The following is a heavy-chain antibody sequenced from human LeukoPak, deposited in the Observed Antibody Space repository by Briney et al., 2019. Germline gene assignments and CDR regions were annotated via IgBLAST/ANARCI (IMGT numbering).Heavy chain of an antibody. CDR3: ARGEGEKVVILPADFDS. CDR2: INPSDGST. V-gene: IGHV1-46*01. CDR1: GYTFTSYY. Sequence: ASVKVSCKASGYTFTSYYMHRVRQAPGQGLEWMGIINPSDGSTNYAQKFQGRVTMTRDTSTSAVYMELSSLRSEDTAVYYCARGEGEKVVILPADFDSWGQGTLVTVSS. D-gene: IGHD2/OR15-2a*01. J-gene: IGHJ4*02.